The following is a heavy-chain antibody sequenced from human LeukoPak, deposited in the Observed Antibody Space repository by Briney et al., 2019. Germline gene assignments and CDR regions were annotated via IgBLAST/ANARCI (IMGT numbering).Heavy chain of an antibody. CDR1: GGSISSSGYY. Sequence: PSETLSLTCTVSGGSISSSGYYWSWIRQHPGKGLEWVGYIYYSGRTYYNPSLKSRVTISVDTSKNQFSLRLTSVTAADTAVYYCARGRGGGGSSNNWFDPWGQGTLVTVSS. V-gene: IGHV4-61*08. CDR2: IYYSGRT. CDR3: ARGRGGGGSSNNWFDP. D-gene: IGHD2-15*01. J-gene: IGHJ5*02.